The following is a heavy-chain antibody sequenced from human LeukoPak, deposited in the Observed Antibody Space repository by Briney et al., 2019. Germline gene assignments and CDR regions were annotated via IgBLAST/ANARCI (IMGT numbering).Heavy chain of an antibody. CDR2: IYYSGST. D-gene: IGHD6-19*01. V-gene: IGHV4-39*07. CDR3: ARRGGWYPKHNWFDP. CDR1: GCSISTTNYY. Sequence: SETLSLTCTVSGCSISTTNYYWAWIRQPPGKGLEWIGSIYYSGSTYYNPSLKSRVTISVDTSKNQFSLKLSSVTAADTAVYYCARRGGWYPKHNWFDPWGQGTLVTVSS. J-gene: IGHJ5*02.